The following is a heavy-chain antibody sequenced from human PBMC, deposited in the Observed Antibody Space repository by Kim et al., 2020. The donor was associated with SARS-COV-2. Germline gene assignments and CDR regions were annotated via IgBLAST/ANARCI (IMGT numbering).Heavy chain of an antibody. CDR3: ARGGTMIVVAAPDFDY. CDR1: GFTFSSYA. D-gene: IGHD3-22*01. Sequence: GGSLRLSCAASGFTFSSYAMHWVRQAPGKGLEWVAVISYDGSNKYYADSVKGRFTISRDNSKNTLYLQMNSLRAEDTAVYYCARGGTMIVVAAPDFDYWGQGTLVTVSS. J-gene: IGHJ4*02. CDR2: ISYDGSNK. V-gene: IGHV3-30*04.